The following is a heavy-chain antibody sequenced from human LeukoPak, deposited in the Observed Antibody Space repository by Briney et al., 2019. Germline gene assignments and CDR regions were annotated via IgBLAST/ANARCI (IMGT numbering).Heavy chain of an antibody. CDR2: ISGNGGSP. J-gene: IGHJ4*02. CDR1: GFTFSSYG. Sequence: GGSLRLSCAASGFTFSSYGMSWVRQAPGKGLEWVSAISGNGGSPSYADSVKGRFTVSRDNSKNTLYLQMNSLRAEDTAVYYCAKDRSRFVVVAATDYWGQGTLVTVSS. D-gene: IGHD2-15*01. CDR3: AKDRSRFVVVAATDY. V-gene: IGHV3-23*01.